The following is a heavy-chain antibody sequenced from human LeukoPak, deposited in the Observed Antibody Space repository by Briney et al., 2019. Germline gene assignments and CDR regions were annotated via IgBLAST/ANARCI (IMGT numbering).Heavy chain of an antibody. CDR1: GYRFIDYF. J-gene: IGHJ5*02. Sequence: ASVKVSCKASGYRFIDYFIHWVRQAPGQGPESMGWINPNTGDTKYVQRFQGRVTMTRDTSSSTAYMELSGLNSDDTAMYCARDVLMGYEQGWFDPWGQGTLVTVS. CDR3: ARDVLMGYEQGWFDP. CDR2: INPNTGDT. D-gene: IGHD2-8*01. V-gene: IGHV1-2*02.